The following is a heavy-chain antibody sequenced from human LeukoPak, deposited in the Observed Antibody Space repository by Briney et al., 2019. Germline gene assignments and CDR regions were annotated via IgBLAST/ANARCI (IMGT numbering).Heavy chain of an antibody. CDR1: GGSISSYY. V-gene: IGHV4-59*08. CDR2: IYYSGST. D-gene: IGHD3-3*01. CDR3: ARHDGVAVPFDY. Sequence: PSETLSLTCTVSGGSISSYYWNWIRQPPGKGLEWIGYIYYSGSTNYNPSLKSRVTISVDTSKDQFSLKLSSVTAADTAVYYCARHDGVAVPFDYWGQGTLVTVSS. J-gene: IGHJ4*02.